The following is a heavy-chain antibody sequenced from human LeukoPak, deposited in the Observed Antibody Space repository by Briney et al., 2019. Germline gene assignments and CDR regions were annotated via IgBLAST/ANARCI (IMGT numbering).Heavy chain of an antibody. Sequence: GGSLRLSCAASGFTFSSYAMHWVRQAPGKGLEWVAVISYDGSNKYYADSVKGRFTISRDNSKNTLYLQMNSLRAEDTAVYYCARVGTGYYFDYWGQGTLVTVSS. CDR3: ARVGTGYYFDY. J-gene: IGHJ4*02. V-gene: IGHV3-30-3*01. CDR2: ISYDGSNK. D-gene: IGHD7-27*01. CDR1: GFTFSSYA.